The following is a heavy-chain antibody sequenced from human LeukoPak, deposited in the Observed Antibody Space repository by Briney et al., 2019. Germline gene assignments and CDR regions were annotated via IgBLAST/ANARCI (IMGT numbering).Heavy chain of an antibody. D-gene: IGHD2-2*01. V-gene: IGHV3-11*06. CDR1: GFTFGDYY. CDR2: ISSSSSYT. Sequence: GGSLRLSCAASGFTFGDYYMSCIRAARGKGLGWVSYISSSSSYTNYADSVKGRFTISRNNAKNSLYLQMHSLRAEDTAVYYCARDRKTIPQEYQLPSGGWFDPWGQGTLVTVSS. CDR3: ARDRKTIPQEYQLPSGGWFDP. J-gene: IGHJ5*02.